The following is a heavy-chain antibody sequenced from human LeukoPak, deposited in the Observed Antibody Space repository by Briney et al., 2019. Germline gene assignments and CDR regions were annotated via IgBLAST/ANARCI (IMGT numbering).Heavy chain of an antibody. Sequence: ASVKVSCKASGYTFTGYYMHWVRQAPGQGLEWMGWINPNSGDTNYAQKFQGRVTMTRDTSISTAYMELNRLRSDDTAVYYCARTPPRDYEGVYFDYWGQGTLVTVSS. J-gene: IGHJ4*02. CDR1: GYTFTGYY. CDR2: INPNSGDT. D-gene: IGHD4-17*01. V-gene: IGHV1-2*02. CDR3: ARTPPRDYEGVYFDY.